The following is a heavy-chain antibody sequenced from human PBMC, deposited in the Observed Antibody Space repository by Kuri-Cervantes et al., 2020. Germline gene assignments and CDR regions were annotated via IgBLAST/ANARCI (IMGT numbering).Heavy chain of an antibody. CDR3: VRRVAFSSADY. CDR2: INHSGRT. D-gene: IGHD5-12*01. J-gene: IGHJ4*02. CDR1: GGSFSGYY. V-gene: IGHV4-34*01. Sequence: SQTLSLTCAVYGGSFSGYYWSWIRQPPGKGLEWIGEINHSGRTKCNPSLKSRVTISVDKSKNQFSLKLSSVTAADTAVYYCVRRVAFSSADYWGQGTLVTVSS.